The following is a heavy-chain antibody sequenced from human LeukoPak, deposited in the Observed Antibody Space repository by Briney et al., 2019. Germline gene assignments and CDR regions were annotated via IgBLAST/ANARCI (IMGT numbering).Heavy chain of an antibody. CDR3: AVTPTTVTTVTYDY. Sequence: ASVKVSCKASGYTFTGSYMHWVRQAPGQGLEWMGWINPNSGDTKYAQKFQGRVTMTRDTSISTAYMELSRLRSDDTAVYYCAVTPTTVTTVTYDYWGQGTLVTVSS. D-gene: IGHD4-17*01. J-gene: IGHJ4*02. CDR1: GYTFTGSY. CDR2: INPNSGDT. V-gene: IGHV1-2*02.